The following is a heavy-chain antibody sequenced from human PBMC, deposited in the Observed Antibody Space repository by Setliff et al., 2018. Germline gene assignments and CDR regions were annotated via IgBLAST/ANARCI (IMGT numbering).Heavy chain of an antibody. CDR3: AKVDIDYIMTRDNAWQYFFYMDV. J-gene: IGHJ6*03. CDR2: INYSGST. V-gene: IGHV4-39*01. Sequence: LSLTCSVLGDSLSSGTQYWAWIRQPPGKGLEWVGNINYSGSTYYNPSLKSRVTMSVDASKNQVSLKVTSVTAEDTAVYYCAKVDIDYIMTRDNAWQYFFYMDVWGRGTTVTVSS. D-gene: IGHD5-12*01. CDR1: GDSLSSGTQY.